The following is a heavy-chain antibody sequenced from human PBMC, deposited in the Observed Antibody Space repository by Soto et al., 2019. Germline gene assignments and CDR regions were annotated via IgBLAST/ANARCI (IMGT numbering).Heavy chain of an antibody. CDR3: ASVSVDVPE. CDR1: GPTFIAYY. D-gene: IGHD3-16*01. Sequence: QLLQSGAEVKKPGASVKVSCKTSGPTFIAYYIHWVRQAPGQGLEWRGWIDPKSGGTTYEQKFLGRVTITRDAAINTAYMEPNRLTSDDTAVYYCASVSVDVPEWGQGTLLTVSS. V-gene: IGHV1-2*02. CDR2: IDPKSGGT. J-gene: IGHJ4*02.